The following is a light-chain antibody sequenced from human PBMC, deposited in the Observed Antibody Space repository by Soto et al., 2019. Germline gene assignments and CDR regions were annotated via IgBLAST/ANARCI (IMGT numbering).Light chain of an antibody. V-gene: IGKV2D-29*02. J-gene: IGKJ4*01. CDR3: MQSLYLPLT. Sequence: DIVMTQTPLSLSVTPGQPASISCKSSQSLLHSNGKTYFYWYLQKPGQSPQRLIYEVSNRFSGVPEKFRVSWSVTDFTLRISRVEAEAVGIYYCMQSLYLPLTFGGGTKLEIK. CDR1: QSLLHSNGKTY. CDR2: EVS.